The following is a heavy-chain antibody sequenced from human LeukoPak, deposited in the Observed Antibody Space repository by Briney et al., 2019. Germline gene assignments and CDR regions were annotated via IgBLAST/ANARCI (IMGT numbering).Heavy chain of an antibody. J-gene: IGHJ4*02. CDR2: ISSSSSYI. V-gene: IGHV3-21*01. D-gene: IGHD2-15*01. Sequence: GGSLRLSCAASGFTFSSYSMNWVRQAPGKGLEWVSSISSSSSYIYYADSVKGRFTISRDNAKNSLYLQMNSLRAEDTAVYYCAKFALRYCSGGSCHPFDYRGQGTLVTVSS. CDR3: AKFALRYCSGGSCHPFDY. CDR1: GFTFSSYS.